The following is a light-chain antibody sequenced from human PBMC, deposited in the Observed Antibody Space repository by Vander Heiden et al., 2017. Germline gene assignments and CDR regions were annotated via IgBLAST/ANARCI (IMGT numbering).Light chain of an antibody. CDR3: QQYWSSSIT. CDR2: GAS. Sequence: EIVLTQSPGTLSLSPGERATLSCRASQSVSSSYLAWYQQKPGQAPRLLIYGASSRATGIPDRFSGSGSGTDFTLTISRLEPEDFAVYYCQQYWSSSITFGPGTRLEIK. CDR1: QSVSSSY. V-gene: IGKV3-20*01. J-gene: IGKJ5*01.